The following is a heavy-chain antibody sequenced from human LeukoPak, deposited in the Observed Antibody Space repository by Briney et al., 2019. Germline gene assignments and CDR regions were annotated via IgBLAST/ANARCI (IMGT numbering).Heavy chain of an antibody. V-gene: IGHV3-23*01. Sequence: PGGSLRLSCAASGFTFSSYAMSWVRPAPGKGLEWVSAISGSGGSTYYADSVKGRFTISRDNSKNTLYLQMNSLRAEDTAVYYCAKRYSSSWYYFDYWGQGTLVTVSS. J-gene: IGHJ4*02. CDR2: ISGSGGST. CDR3: AKRYSSSWYYFDY. D-gene: IGHD6-13*01. CDR1: GFTFSSYA.